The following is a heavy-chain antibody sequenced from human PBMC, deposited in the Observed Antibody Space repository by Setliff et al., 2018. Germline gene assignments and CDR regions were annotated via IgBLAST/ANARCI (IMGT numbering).Heavy chain of an antibody. CDR3: AHSAYYYGSGSYRAAELLDY. D-gene: IGHD3-10*01. CDR2: IYWDDDK. J-gene: IGHJ4*02. Sequence: SGPTLVNPTQTLTLTCTFSGFSLSTSGVGVGWIRQPPGKALEWLALIYWDDDKRYSPSLKSRLTITKDTSKNQVVLTMTNMDPVDTATYYCAHSAYYYGSGSYRAAELLDYWGQGQWSPSPQ. V-gene: IGHV2-5*02. CDR1: GFSLSTSGVG.